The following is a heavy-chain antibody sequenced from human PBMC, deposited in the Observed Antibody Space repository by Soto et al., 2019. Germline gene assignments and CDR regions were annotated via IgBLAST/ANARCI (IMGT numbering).Heavy chain of an antibody. CDR1: GFTFSSYS. CDR2: ISSSSSTI. D-gene: IGHD2-2*01. CDR3: ARDRAYQLLSRYYGMDV. Sequence: EVQLVESGGGLVQPGGSLRLSCAASGFTFSSYSMNWVRQAPGKGLEWVSYISSSSSTIYYADSVKGRFTISRDNAKNSFYLQMNSLRDEDTAVYYCARDRAYQLLSRYYGMDVWGQGTTVTVSS. V-gene: IGHV3-48*02. J-gene: IGHJ6*02.